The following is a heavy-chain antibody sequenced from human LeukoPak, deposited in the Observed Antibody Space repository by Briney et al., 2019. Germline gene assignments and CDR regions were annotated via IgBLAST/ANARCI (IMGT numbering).Heavy chain of an antibody. J-gene: IGHJ4*02. CDR1: GGTFSSYA. CDR2: ISAYNGNT. CDR3: ARDLGAYYDFWSGPLIFDY. V-gene: IGHV1-18*01. Sequence: GASVKVSCKASGGTFSSYAISWVRQAPGQGLEWMGWISAYNGNTSYAQKLQGRVTMTTDTSTSTAYMELRSLRSDDTAVYYCARDLGAYYDFWSGPLIFDYWGQGTLVTVSS. D-gene: IGHD3-3*01.